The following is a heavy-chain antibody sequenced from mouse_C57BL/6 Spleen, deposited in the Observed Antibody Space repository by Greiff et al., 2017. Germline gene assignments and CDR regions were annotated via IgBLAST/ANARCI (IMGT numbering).Heavy chain of an antibody. CDR3: AKGGYGNSYAMDY. CDR1: GFSLTSYG. Sequence: VKLVESGPGLVQPSQSLSITCTVSGFSLTSYGVHWVRQSPGKGLEWLGVIWRGGSTDYNAAFMSRLSITKDYSTSQVFCKMNSLQADDTAIYYCAKGGYGNSYAMDYWGQGTSVTVSS. D-gene: IGHD2-1*01. CDR2: IWRGGST. J-gene: IGHJ4*01. V-gene: IGHV2-5*01.